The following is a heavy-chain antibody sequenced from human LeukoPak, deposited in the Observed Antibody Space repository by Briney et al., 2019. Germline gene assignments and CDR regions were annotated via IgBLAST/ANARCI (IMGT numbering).Heavy chain of an antibody. V-gene: IGHV1-2*04. CDR2: INPNSGGT. Sequence: ASVKVSCKASGYTFTGYYMHWVRQAPGQGLEWMGWINPNSGGTNYAQKFQGWVTMTRDTSISTAYMELSRLRSDDTAVYYCARERGDIVVVPAAIPTPAYGMDVWGQGTTVTVSS. D-gene: IGHD2-2*01. J-gene: IGHJ6*02. CDR1: GYTFTGYY. CDR3: ARERGDIVVVPAAIPTPAYGMDV.